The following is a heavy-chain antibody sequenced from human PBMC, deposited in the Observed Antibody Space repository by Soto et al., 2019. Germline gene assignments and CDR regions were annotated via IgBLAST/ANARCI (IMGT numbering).Heavy chain of an antibody. CDR3: ARDYGDSYYYYGMDV. Sequence: ASVKVSCKASGYTFTIYDINCVLQATVQWLDWMGRMNPNSGNTGYAQKFQGRVTMTRNTSISTAYMELSSLRSEDTAVYYCARDYGDSYYYYGMDVWGQGTTVTVSS. D-gene: IGHD4-17*01. CDR1: GYTFTIYD. V-gene: IGHV1-8*01. CDR2: MNPNSGNT. J-gene: IGHJ6*02.